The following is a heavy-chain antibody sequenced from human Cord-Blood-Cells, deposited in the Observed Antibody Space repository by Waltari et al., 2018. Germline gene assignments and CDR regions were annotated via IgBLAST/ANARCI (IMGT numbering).Heavy chain of an antibody. CDR1: GGSFSGYY. CDR3: ARASPYRLLNLPDYRDDWFDP. Sequence: QVQLQQWGAGLLKPSETLSLTCAVYGGSFSGYYWSWIRQPPGKGLEWIGEINHSGSTNYNPYLKSRVTISVDTSKNQFSLRLSSVTAADTAVYYCARASPYRLLNLPDYRDDWFDPWGQGTLVTVSS. CDR2: INHSGST. J-gene: IGHJ5*02. V-gene: IGHV4-34*01. D-gene: IGHD4-4*01.